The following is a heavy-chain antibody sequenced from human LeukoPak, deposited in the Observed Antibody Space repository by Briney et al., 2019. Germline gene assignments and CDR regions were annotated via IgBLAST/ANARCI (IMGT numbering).Heavy chain of an antibody. CDR2: IYYSGSA. Sequence: SETLSLTCTVSGGSISGYYWSWIRQPPGEGLEWIGYIYYSGSANYNPSLRSRVIILVDTSKNQFSLKLSSVTAADTAVYYCARGTVTTSMKAFDTWGQGTMVTVSS. J-gene: IGHJ3*02. V-gene: IGHV4-59*08. D-gene: IGHD4-17*01. CDR1: GGSISGYY. CDR3: ARGTVTTSMKAFDT.